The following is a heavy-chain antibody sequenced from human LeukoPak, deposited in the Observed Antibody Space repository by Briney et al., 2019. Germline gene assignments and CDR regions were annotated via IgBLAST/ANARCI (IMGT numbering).Heavy chain of an antibody. V-gene: IGHV3-21*01. Sequence: GGSLRLSCAASGFTFSSYSMNWVRQAPGKGLEWVSSISSSSSYISYADSVKGRFTISRDNAKNSLYLQMNSLRAEDTAVYYCASVTTSDAFDIWGQGTMVTVSS. CDR3: ASVTTSDAFDI. CDR1: GFTFSSYS. J-gene: IGHJ3*02. D-gene: IGHD4-17*01. CDR2: ISSSSSYI.